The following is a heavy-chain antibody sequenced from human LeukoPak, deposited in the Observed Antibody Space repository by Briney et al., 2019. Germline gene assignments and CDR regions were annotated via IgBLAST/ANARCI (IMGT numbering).Heavy chain of an antibody. D-gene: IGHD1-1*01. CDR2: IYTTGST. V-gene: IGHV4-4*07. CDR3: AITTNWLPDTFDI. CDR1: GGSISSYY. J-gene: IGHJ3*02. Sequence: SETLSLTCTVSGGSISSYYWSWIRQPAGKGLEWIGRIYTTGSTNYNPSLKSRVTISVDTSKNQFSLKLSSVTAADTAFYYCAITTNWLPDTFDIWGQGTMVTVSS.